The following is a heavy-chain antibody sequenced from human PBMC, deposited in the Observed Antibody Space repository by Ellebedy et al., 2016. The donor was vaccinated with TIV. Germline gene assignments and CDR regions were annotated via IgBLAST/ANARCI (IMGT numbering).Heavy chain of an antibody. V-gene: IGHV3-23*01. Sequence: GESLKISCAGSGFSFSTYAMTWVRQAPGQGLEWVSAIADNGAGTYYADSVKGRFTISRDNSKNMLYLQMNSLRVEDTAVYYCAKYCGPSNCYSGFDDWGQGTLVTVSS. CDR1: GFSFSTYA. D-gene: IGHD2-21*02. CDR2: IADNGAGT. J-gene: IGHJ4*02. CDR3: AKYCGPSNCYSGFDD.